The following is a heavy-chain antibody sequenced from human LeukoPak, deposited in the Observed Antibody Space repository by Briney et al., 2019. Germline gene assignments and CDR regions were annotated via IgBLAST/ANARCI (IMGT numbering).Heavy chain of an antibody. CDR1: GFTFSSYA. J-gene: IGHJ4*02. V-gene: IGHV3-23*01. D-gene: IGHD5-18*01. CDR2: ISGSGGST. Sequence: GRSQRLFCAASGFTFSSYAMSWVREAPGRGLEWVSDISGSGGSTYYAESVKGRFTISRDNSKNTLYLQMNSLRAEDTAVYYCAKDVDTAMVTGYFDYWGQGTLVTVSS. CDR3: AKDVDTAMVTGYFDY.